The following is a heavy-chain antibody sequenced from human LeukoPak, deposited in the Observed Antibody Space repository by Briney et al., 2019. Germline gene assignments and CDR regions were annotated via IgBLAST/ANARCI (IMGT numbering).Heavy chain of an antibody. D-gene: IGHD3-22*01. CDR1: GYSISSGYY. V-gene: IGHV4-38-2*01. CDR2: IYHSGST. Sequence: PSETLSLTCAVSGYSISSGYYWGWIRQPPGKGLEWIGSIYHSGSTYYNPSLKSRVTISVDTSKNQFSLKLSSVTAADTAVYYCARRPVPPYNYDSSGYPLEYYFDYWGQGTLVTVSS. CDR3: ARRPVPPYNYDSSGYPLEYYFDY. J-gene: IGHJ4*02.